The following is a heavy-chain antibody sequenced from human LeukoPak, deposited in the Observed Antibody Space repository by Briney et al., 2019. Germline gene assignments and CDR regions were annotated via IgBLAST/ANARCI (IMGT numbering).Heavy chain of an antibody. CDR3: ARDYYGVDY. CDR2: ISYDGSED. D-gene: IGHD4-17*01. CDR1: GFTFGSYA. V-gene: IGHV3-30-3*01. Sequence: GWPLRLSCAASGFTFGSYAMHWVRQAPGKGLEWVAAISYDGSEDYYADSVKGRFTISRDNSKNTLYLQMNSLRAEDTAVYYCARDYYGVDYWGQGTLVTVSS. J-gene: IGHJ4*02.